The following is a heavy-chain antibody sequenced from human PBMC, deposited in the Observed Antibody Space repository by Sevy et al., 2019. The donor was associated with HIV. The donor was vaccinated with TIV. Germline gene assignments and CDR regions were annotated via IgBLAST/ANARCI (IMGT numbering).Heavy chain of an antibody. Sequence: GGSLRLSCAASGFTFSSYAMHWVRQAPGKGLEWVAVISYDGSNKYYADSVKGRFTISRDNSKNTRYLQMNSLRAEDTAVYYCARDIAAAAGRESAFDIWGQGTMVTVSS. D-gene: IGHD6-13*01. CDR1: GFTFSSYA. V-gene: IGHV3-30-3*01. CDR2: ISYDGSNK. CDR3: ARDIAAAAGRESAFDI. J-gene: IGHJ3*02.